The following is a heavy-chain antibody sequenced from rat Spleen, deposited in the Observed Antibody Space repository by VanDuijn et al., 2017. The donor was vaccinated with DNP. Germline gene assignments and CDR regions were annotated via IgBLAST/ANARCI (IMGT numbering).Heavy chain of an antibody. CDR1: GITFSDHN. V-gene: IGHV5-7*01. CDR2: ISYDDSDT. Sequence: EVQLVESGGGLVQPGRSLKLSCAVSGITFSDHNMAWVRQAPKTSLEWVATISYDDSDTYYRDSMKGRFTISRDNAKSTLYLQMNSLRSEDTATYYCARHPEPGVWFAYWGQGTLVTVSS. J-gene: IGHJ3*01. CDR3: ARHPEPGVWFAY. D-gene: IGHD3-4*01.